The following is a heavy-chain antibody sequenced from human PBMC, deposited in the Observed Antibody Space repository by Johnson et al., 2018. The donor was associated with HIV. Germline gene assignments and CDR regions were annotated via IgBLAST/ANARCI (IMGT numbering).Heavy chain of an antibody. CDR2: IKQDGSEK. CDR1: GFTFGDYS. CDR3: ARACRDGYTCDVYDI. J-gene: IGHJ3*02. V-gene: IGHV3-7*01. Sequence: VQLVESGGGLVQPGRSLRLSCTASGFTFGDYSMNWFRQAPGKGLEWVANIKQDGSEKYYVDSVKGRFTISRDNSKNSLYLQMNSLKAEDTAVFYCARACRDGYTCDVYDIWGQGTMVTVSS. D-gene: IGHD5-24*01.